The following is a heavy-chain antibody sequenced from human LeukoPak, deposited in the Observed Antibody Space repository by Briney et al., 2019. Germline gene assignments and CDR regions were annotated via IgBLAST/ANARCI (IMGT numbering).Heavy chain of an antibody. CDR1: GFTFSSYA. CDR2: ISFDGTHD. J-gene: IGHJ4*02. CDR3: ARELGKYRRILGRDSQWLAVSGFDN. Sequence: PGTSLRLSCAASGFTFSSYAIHWVRQAPGKGLEWVAVISFDGTHDFYADSVKGRFTISRDNSKNTLYLQMNSLRADDTAVYYCARELGKYRRILGRDSQWLAVSGFDNWGQGILVTVSS. D-gene: IGHD6-19*01. V-gene: IGHV3-30*04.